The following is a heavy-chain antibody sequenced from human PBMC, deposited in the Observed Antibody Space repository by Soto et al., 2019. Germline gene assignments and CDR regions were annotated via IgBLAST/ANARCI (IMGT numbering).Heavy chain of an antibody. Sequence: GESLKISCKGSGYSFTSYWSSWVRQMPGKGLEWMGRIDPSDSYTNYSPSFQGHVTISADKSISTAYLQWSSLKASDTAMYYCARLRNYDFWSGYYHGYWGQGTLVTVSS. D-gene: IGHD3-3*01. CDR2: IDPSDSYT. CDR1: GYSFTSYW. J-gene: IGHJ4*02. CDR3: ARLRNYDFWSGYYHGY. V-gene: IGHV5-10-1*01.